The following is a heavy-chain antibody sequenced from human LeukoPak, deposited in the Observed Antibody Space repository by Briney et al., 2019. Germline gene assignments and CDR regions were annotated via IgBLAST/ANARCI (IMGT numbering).Heavy chain of an antibody. Sequence: GGSLRLSCSASGFTFSSYAMHWVRQAPGKGLEYVSAISSNGGSTYYADSVKGRFTISRDNSKNTLYIQMSSLRAEDTAVYYCVKADFHYDILTGSFQHWGQGTLVTVSS. CDR2: ISSNGGST. CDR1: GFTFSSYA. V-gene: IGHV3-64*05. J-gene: IGHJ1*01. CDR3: VKADFHYDILTGSFQH. D-gene: IGHD3-9*01.